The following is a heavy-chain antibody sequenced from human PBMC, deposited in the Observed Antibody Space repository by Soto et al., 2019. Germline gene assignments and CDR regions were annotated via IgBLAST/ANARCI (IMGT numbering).Heavy chain of an antibody. Sequence: ASVKVSCKASGYTFTSYYMHWVRQAPGQGLEWMGIINPSGGSTSYAQKFQGRVTMTRDTSTSTVYMELSSLRSEDTAVYYCSRGGARRGIFAVVINGFVSWGQGTLVTVS. CDR3: SRGGARRGIFAVVINGFVS. D-gene: IGHD3-3*01. CDR2: INPSGGST. CDR1: GYTFTSYY. J-gene: IGHJ5*01. V-gene: IGHV1-46*01.